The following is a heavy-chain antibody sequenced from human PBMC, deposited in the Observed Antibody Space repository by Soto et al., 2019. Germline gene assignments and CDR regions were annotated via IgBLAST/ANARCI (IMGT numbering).Heavy chain of an antibody. CDR1: GFTFSSYA. J-gene: IGHJ4*02. Sequence: GGSLRLSCAASGFTFSSYAMSWVRQAPGKGPEWVSAISGSGGSTYYADSVKGRFTTSRDNSKNTLYLQMNSLRAEDTAVYYCAKDPDDFWSGYYPALFDYWGQGTLVTVSS. D-gene: IGHD3-3*01. CDR3: AKDPDDFWSGYYPALFDY. CDR2: ISGSGGST. V-gene: IGHV3-23*01.